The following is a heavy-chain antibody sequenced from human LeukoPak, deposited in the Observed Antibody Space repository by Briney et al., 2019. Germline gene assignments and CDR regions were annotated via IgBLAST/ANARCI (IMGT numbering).Heavy chain of an antibody. V-gene: IGHV1-69*13. CDR3: ARADALMNSWFDP. D-gene: IGHD3-16*01. J-gene: IGHJ5*02. CDR1: GGTFSSYA. CDR2: IIPIFGTA. Sequence: SVKVSCKASGGTFSSYAISWVRQAPGQGLEWMGGIIPIFGTANYAQKFQGRVTITADESTSTAYIELSSLRSEDTAVYYCARADALMNSWFDPWGQGTLVTVSS.